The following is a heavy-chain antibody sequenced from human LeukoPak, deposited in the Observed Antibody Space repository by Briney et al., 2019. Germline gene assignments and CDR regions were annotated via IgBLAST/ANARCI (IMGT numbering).Heavy chain of an antibody. CDR3: ERHDFYSNYPHNWFDP. CDR1: GYSISSGYF. Sequence: SETLSLTCAVSGYSISSGYFWGWIRQPPGKGLEWIGSFYHSGSTHYNPSLRSRVTISVDTSKNQFSLNLSSVTAADTAVYYCERHDFYSNYPHNWFDPWGQGTLVTISS. D-gene: IGHD4-11*01. V-gene: IGHV4-38-2*01. J-gene: IGHJ5*02. CDR2: FYHSGST.